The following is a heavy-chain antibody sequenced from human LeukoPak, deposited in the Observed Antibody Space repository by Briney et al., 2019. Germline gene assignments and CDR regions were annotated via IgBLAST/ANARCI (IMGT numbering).Heavy chain of an antibody. Sequence: SETLSLTCTVSGDSISRYYWSWIRQPPGKGPECIGYISYSGSTNYNPSLKSRVTISLDTSKNHFSLKLTSVTAADTAVFYCARGQGAYFDYWGQGILVTVSS. CDR3: ARGQGAYFDY. V-gene: IGHV4-59*01. CDR1: GDSISRYY. J-gene: IGHJ4*02. CDR2: ISYSGST.